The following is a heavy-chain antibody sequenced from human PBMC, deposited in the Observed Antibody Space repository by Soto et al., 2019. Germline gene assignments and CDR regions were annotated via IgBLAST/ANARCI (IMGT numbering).Heavy chain of an antibody. CDR2: IHLVGRT. CDR3: ARQPNYDYGDFGPSDY. V-gene: IGHV4-39*01. Sequence: SETLSLTGTVSGGCMSSSSCYWGWIRQPPGKGLELIVSIHLVGRTYYNPSLKSRLTMSVDTSKKQLSLKLSSLTAADTAVYYCARQPNYDYGDFGPSDYWGPGTLVTVSS. J-gene: IGHJ4*02. CDR1: GGCMSSSSCY. D-gene: IGHD4-17*01.